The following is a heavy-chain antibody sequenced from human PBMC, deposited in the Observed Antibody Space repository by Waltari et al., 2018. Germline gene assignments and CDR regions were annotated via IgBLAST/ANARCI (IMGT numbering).Heavy chain of an antibody. J-gene: IGHJ3*02. V-gene: IGHV3-53*01. CDR3: ARDPSGSYYAFDI. CDR1: GFTVSSNY. CDR2: MYSGCST. Sequence: EVQLVESGGGLIQPGGSLRLSCAASGFTVSSNYMSWVRQAPGKGLEWVSVMYSGCSTYYADCVKGRFTIAREKSKNTLYRQMNSLRAEDTAVYYCARDPSGSYYAFDIWGQGTMVTVSS. D-gene: IGHD1-26*01.